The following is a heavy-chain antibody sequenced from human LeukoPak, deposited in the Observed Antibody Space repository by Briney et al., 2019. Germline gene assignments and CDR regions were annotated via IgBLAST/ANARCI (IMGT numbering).Heavy chain of an antibody. CDR3: ARDGTTVTTDNRFDP. CDR2: ISAYNGNT. V-gene: IGHV1-18*01. Sequence: ASVKVSCKASGYTFTSYGISWVRQAPGQGLEWMGWISAYNGNTNYAQKLQGRVTMTTDTSTSTAYMELRSLRSDDTAVYYCARDGTTVTTDNRFDPWGQGTLVTVSS. J-gene: IGHJ5*02. D-gene: IGHD4-17*01. CDR1: GYTFTSYG.